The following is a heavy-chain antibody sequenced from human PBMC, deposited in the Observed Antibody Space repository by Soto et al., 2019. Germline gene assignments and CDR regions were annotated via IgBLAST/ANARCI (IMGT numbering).Heavy chain of an antibody. Sequence: GGSLRLSCAASGFTFSDFWIHWLRKAPGKGLEWVANIKQDGSEQNYVESVKGRFIISRDNAKNSLYLQMNSLRAEDTAMYFCAFHSHSDNTGYRSLDVWGQGTTVTVSS. V-gene: IGHV3-7*01. CDR1: GFTFSDFW. CDR3: AFHSHSDNTGYRSLDV. CDR2: IKQDGSEQ. J-gene: IGHJ6*02. D-gene: IGHD3-22*01.